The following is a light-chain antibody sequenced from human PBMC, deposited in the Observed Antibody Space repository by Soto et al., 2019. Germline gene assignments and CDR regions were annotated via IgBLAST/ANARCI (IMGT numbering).Light chain of an antibody. CDR3: QTWGTGIHWV. J-gene: IGLJ3*02. CDR1: SGHSSYA. V-gene: IGLV4-69*01. Sequence: QPVLTQSPSASASLGASVKLTCTLSSGHSSYAIAWHQQQPEKGPRYLMKLNSDVSHSKGDGIPDRFSGYSSGAARYLTISRLQAEDEADYYGQTWGTGIHWVFGGGTKLTVL. CDR2: LNSDVSH.